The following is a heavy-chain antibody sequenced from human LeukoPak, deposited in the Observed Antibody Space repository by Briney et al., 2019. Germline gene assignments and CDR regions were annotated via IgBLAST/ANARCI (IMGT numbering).Heavy chain of an antibody. CDR3: GISLVLRFLEWALDV. CDR2: IRYDGSNK. Sequence: PGGSLRLSCAASGFTFSSYGMHWVRQAPGKGLEWVAFIRYDGSNKYYADSVKGRFTISRDNSKNTLYLQMNSLRAEDTAVYYCGISLVLRFLEWALDVWGKGTTVTVSS. D-gene: IGHD3-3*01. V-gene: IGHV3-30*02. CDR1: GFTFSSYG. J-gene: IGHJ6*04.